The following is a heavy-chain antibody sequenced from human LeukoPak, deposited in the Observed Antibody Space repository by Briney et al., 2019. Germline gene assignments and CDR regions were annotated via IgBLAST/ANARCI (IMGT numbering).Heavy chain of an antibody. CDR2: IIPIFGTA. CDR1: GGTFSSYA. CDR3: ASPDQTPSITMVRGVRGAFDI. Sequence: SVKVSCKASGGTFSSYAISWVRQAPGQGLEWMGGIIPIFGTANYAQKFQGRVTITADESTSTAYMELSSLRSEDTAVYYCASPDQTPSITMVRGVRGAFDIWGQGTMVTVSS. D-gene: IGHD3-10*01. V-gene: IGHV1-69*13. J-gene: IGHJ3*02.